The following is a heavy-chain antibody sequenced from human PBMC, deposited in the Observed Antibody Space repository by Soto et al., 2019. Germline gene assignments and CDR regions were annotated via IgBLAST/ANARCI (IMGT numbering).Heavy chain of an antibody. CDR3: ARGGYYDSSGYYGY. V-gene: IGHV4-31*03. D-gene: IGHD3-22*01. CDR2: IYYSGST. CDR1: GGSISSGGYY. J-gene: IGHJ4*02. Sequence: SETLSLTCTVSGGSISSGGYYWSWIRQHPGKGLEWIGYIYYSGSTYYNPSLKSRVTISVDTSKNQFSLKLSSVTAADTAVYYCARGGYYDSSGYYGYWGQGTLVTSPQ.